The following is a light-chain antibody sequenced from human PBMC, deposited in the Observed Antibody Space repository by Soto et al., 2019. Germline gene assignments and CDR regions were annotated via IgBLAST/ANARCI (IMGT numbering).Light chain of an antibody. J-gene: IGKJ1*01. CDR1: QTVSSSY. CDR2: AVS. V-gene: IGKV3-20*01. CDR3: QQYGTSPWT. Sequence: IVYTKSACTLSLSPGERATLSCRASQTVSSSYLAWYQQKPGQAPRLLIYAVSSRATGIPDRFSGSGSGTDFTLTISRLEPEDFAVYYCQQYGTSPWTFGQGTKVAIK.